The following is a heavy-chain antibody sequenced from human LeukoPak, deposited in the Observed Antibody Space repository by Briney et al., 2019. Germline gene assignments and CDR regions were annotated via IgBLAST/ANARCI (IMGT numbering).Heavy chain of an antibody. V-gene: IGHV3-23*01. D-gene: IGHD6-13*01. CDR1: GFTFSSYA. CDR3: AKRGSRSSTWYYFDF. J-gene: IGHJ4*02. Sequence: GGSLRLSCAASGFTFSSYAITWVRQAPGKGLEWVSSISSGGTTYFADSVKGRFTISRDNSKNTAYLQMNSLRVEDTAAYYCAKRGSRSSTWYYFDFWGQGTLVTVSS. CDR2: ISSGGTT.